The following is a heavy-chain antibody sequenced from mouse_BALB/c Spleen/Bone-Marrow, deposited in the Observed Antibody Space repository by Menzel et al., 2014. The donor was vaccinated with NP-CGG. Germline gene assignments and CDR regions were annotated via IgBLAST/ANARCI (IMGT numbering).Heavy chain of an antibody. V-gene: IGHV1-69*02. CDR2: ISPSDGYT. J-gene: IGHJ2*01. D-gene: IGHD2-4*01. Sequence: QVQLKQPGAELVRPGASVKLSCKASGYMFTSFWMNWVKQRPGQGLEWIGNISPSDGYTNYNQKFKDKATLTVDKSSSTAYMQLSSPTSEDSAVYYCLRAGTMITTWVDYWGQGTTLTVSS. CDR3: LRAGTMITTWVDY. CDR1: GYMFTSFW.